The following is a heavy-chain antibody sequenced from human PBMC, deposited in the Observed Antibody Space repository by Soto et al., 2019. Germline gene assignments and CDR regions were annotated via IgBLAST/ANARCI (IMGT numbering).Heavy chain of an antibody. D-gene: IGHD2-21*01. Sequence: PSETLSLTCTVSGGSISSGDYSWSWIRQHPGKGLEWIGYIFSSGSTYYNPSLKSRVIISADTSKNQFSLKLSSVTAADTAVYYCATAPSGNSFTDYWGQGTLVTVSS. V-gene: IGHV4-31*03. CDR2: IFSSGST. CDR3: ATAPSGNSFTDY. CDR1: GGSISSGDYS. J-gene: IGHJ4*02.